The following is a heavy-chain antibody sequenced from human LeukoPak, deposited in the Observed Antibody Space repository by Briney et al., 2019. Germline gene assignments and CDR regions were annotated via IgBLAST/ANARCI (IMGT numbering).Heavy chain of an antibody. CDR1: GFTLSDYY. CDR2: ISSSSSYT. D-gene: IGHD5-18*01. V-gene: IGHV3-11*06. Sequence: GGSLRLSCAASGFTLSDYYMSWIRHAPGKGLEWVSYISSSSSYTNYADSVKGRFTISRDNAKNSLYLQMNSLRAEDTAVYYCARGGRGYSYGFDYWGQGTLVTVSS. CDR3: ARGGRGYSYGFDY. J-gene: IGHJ4*02.